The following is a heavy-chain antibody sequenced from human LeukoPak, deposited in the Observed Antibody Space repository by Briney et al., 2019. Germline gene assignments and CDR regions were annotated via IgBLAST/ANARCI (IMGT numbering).Heavy chain of an antibody. J-gene: IGHJ4*02. D-gene: IGHD1-14*01. V-gene: IGHV3-23*01. CDR2: INSNSGDT. CDR3: ARKDSGLNPFDL. CDR1: GFSFSTSP. Sequence: GGSLRLSCAASGFSFSTSPMSWVRQAPGKGLEWGSGINSNSGDTPYADFAKGRFTISRDNSKNTLYLQMNSLRVEDTAVYYCARKDSGLNPFDLWGQGTLVTVSS.